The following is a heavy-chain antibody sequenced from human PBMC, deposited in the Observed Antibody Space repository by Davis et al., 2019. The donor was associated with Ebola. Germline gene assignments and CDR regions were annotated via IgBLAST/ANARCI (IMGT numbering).Heavy chain of an antibody. CDR3: SEQGFRGHNYFDS. CDR2: IKPILGVA. D-gene: IGHD1/OR15-1a*01. CDR1: GGTFSGHT. Sequence: AASVKVSCKASGGTFSGHTFSWVRQAPGQGLEWMGRIKPILGVADYAQNFQGRVTITADKSTVTVYLKLSSLRSEDTAVYYCSEQGFRGHNYFDSWGQGTLVTVSS. V-gene: IGHV1-69*02. J-gene: IGHJ4*02.